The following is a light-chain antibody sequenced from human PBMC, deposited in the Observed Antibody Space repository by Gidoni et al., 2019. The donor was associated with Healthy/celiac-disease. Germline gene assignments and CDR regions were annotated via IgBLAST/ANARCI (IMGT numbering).Light chain of an antibody. J-gene: IGLJ2*01. Sequence: SYELTQPPSVSVSPGQTARITCPGDALPKQYAFWYQQKPGQAPVLGVNKDRERPSGIPGRFSCSSSGTTGTLTNRGVQARDGGGYYLQTAGNSGTVVFGGGTKLTVL. CDR3: QTAGNSGTVV. V-gene: IGLV3-25*03. CDR1: ALPKQY. CDR2: KDR.